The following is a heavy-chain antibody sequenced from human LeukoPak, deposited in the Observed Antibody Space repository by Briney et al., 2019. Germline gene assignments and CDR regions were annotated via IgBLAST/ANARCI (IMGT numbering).Heavy chain of an antibody. J-gene: IGHJ5*02. V-gene: IGHV3-66*01. CDR2: IYSGGST. D-gene: IGHD5-24*01. CDR3: ARDSRVEMATIA. Sequence: GGSLRLSCAASGFTVSSNYMSWVRQAPGKGLEWVSAIYSGGSTYYADSVKGRFTISRDNSKNTLYLQMNSLRAEDTAVYYCARDSRVEMATIAWGQGTLVTVSS. CDR1: GFTVSSNY.